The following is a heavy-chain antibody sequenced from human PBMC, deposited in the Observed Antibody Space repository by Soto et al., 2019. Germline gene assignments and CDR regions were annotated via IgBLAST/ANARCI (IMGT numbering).Heavy chain of an antibody. Sequence: GGSLRLSCAASGFTFSSYWMSWVRQAPGKGLEWVANIKQDGSEKYYVDSVKGRFTISRDNAKNSLYLQMNSLRAEDTAVYYCARVAPRIQLWFMFDYWGQGTLVTVSS. CDR1: GFTFSSYW. V-gene: IGHV3-7*01. CDR2: IKQDGSEK. J-gene: IGHJ4*02. CDR3: ARVAPRIQLWFMFDY. D-gene: IGHD5-18*01.